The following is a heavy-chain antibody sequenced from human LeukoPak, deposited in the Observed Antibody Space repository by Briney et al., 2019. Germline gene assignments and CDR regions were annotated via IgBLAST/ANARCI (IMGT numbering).Heavy chain of an antibody. CDR1: GSTFSSYA. Sequence: GGSLRLSCAASGSTFSSYAMSWVRQAPGKGLEWVSAISGSGGSTHYADSVKGRFTISRDNSKNTLYLQMNSLRAEDTAVYYCAKDLIKAYYDSSGPLVYWGQGTLVTVSS. CDR3: AKDLIKAYYDSSGPLVY. J-gene: IGHJ4*02. CDR2: ISGSGGST. D-gene: IGHD3-22*01. V-gene: IGHV3-23*01.